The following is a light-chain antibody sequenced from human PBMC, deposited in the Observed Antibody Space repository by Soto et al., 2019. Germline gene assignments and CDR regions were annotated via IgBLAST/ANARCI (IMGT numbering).Light chain of an antibody. V-gene: IGKV3-20*01. Sequence: EIVCTPAPGTPSLSPGESATLSCKTSQSRGSNFLAWYQHKPGQAPRLLIYASSNRATGIPDRFSGSASGTDFTLTINRLEPEDFAVYYCKLYGISPHFGQGTRLEIK. CDR2: ASS. CDR1: QSRGSNF. J-gene: IGKJ5*01. CDR3: KLYGISPH.